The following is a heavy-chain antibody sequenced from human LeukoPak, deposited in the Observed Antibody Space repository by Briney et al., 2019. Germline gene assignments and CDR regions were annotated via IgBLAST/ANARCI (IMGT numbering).Heavy chain of an antibody. D-gene: IGHD3-22*01. CDR1: GFIFNRNA. Sequence: GGSLRLSCAASGFIFNRNAMNWVRLAPGKGLEWVSYISSSSSTIYYADSVKGRFTISRDNAKNSLYLQMNSLRAEDTAVYYCARDLFPMIPHYWGQGTLVTVSS. J-gene: IGHJ4*02. V-gene: IGHV3-48*01. CDR3: ARDLFPMIPHY. CDR2: ISSSSSTI.